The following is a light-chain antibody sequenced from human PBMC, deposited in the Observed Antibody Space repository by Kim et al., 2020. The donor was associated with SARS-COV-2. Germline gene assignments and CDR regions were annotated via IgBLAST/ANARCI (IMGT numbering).Light chain of an antibody. J-gene: IGLJ3*02. V-gene: IGLV3-1*01. Sequence: SYELTQPPSVSVSPGQTTNITCSGDKLGDKYVCWFQQKPGQSPVLVIYQDTKRPSGIPERFSGSSSGDTATLSVRGTQVMDEATYYCQTWGTSACVFGGG. CDR1: KLGDKY. CDR2: QDT. CDR3: QTWGTSACV.